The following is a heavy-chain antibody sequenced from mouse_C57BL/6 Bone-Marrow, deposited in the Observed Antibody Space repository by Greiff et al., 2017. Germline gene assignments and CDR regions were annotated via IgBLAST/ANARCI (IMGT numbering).Heavy chain of an antibody. J-gene: IGHJ2*01. Sequence: EVKLMESGGGLVKPGGSLKLSCAASGFTFSSYAMSWVRQTPEKRLEWVSTISDGGSYTYYPDNVKGRFTISRDNAKNNLYLQMSHLKSEDTAMYYCARGRLRLDYWGQGTTLTVSS. CDR1: GFTFSSYA. CDR2: ISDGGSYT. D-gene: IGHD2-4*01. V-gene: IGHV5-4*03. CDR3: ARGRLRLDY.